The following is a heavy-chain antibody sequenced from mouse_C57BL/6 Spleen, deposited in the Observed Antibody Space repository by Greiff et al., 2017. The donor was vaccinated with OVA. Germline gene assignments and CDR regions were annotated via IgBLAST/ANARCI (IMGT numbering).Heavy chain of an antibody. CDR1: GYTFTDYY. Sequence: VQGVESGPELVKPGASVKISCKASGYTFTDYYINWVKQRPGQGLEWIGWIFPGSGSTYYNEKFKGKATLTVDKSSSTAYMLLSSLTSEDSAVYFCARREFTTGFMDYWGQGTSVTVSS. CDR3: ARREFTTGFMDY. J-gene: IGHJ4*01. CDR2: IFPGSGST. D-gene: IGHD1-1*01. V-gene: IGHV1-75*01.